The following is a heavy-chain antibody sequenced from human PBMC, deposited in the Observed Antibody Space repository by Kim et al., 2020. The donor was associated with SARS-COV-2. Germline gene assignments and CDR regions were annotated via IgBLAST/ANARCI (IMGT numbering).Heavy chain of an antibody. Sequence: SQTLSLTCTVSGGSISSYYWSWIRQPPGKGLEWIGYIYYSGSTNYNPSLKSRVTISVDTSKNQFSLKLSSVTAADTAVYYCAGSIAAAGTPVDYWGQGTLVTVSS. CDR1: GGSISSYY. D-gene: IGHD6-13*01. CDR3: AGSIAAAGTPVDY. CDR2: IYYSGST. V-gene: IGHV4-59*08. J-gene: IGHJ4*02.